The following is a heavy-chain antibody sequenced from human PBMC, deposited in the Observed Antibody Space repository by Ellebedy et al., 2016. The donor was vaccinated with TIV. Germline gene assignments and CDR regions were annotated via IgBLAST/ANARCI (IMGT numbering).Heavy chain of an antibody. CDR2: IYYSGST. CDR3: ARQPRYSSGLYKSLDLDY. CDR1: GVSISTSSYY. J-gene: IGHJ4*02. D-gene: IGHD6-19*01. V-gene: IGHV4-39*01. Sequence: MPSETLSLTCTVSGVSISTSSYYWGWIRQPPGKGLEWIGSIYYSGSTYYNPSLKSRVTISVDTSKNQFSLKLSSVTAADTAVYYCARQPRYSSGLYKSLDLDYWGQGTRVTVSS.